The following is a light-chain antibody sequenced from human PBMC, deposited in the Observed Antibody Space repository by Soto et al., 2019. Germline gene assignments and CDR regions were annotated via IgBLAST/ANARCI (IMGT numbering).Light chain of an antibody. CDR3: HQYDSWPRT. Sequence: DIQMTQSPSTLSATAGDRVTITCRASQSISSWLAWYQHKPGKAPKLLIYDASSLESGVPSRFSGSGSGTEFTLTISSLQSDDFAVYYCHQYDSWPRTFGQGTKVDIK. J-gene: IGKJ1*01. CDR1: QSISSW. CDR2: DAS. V-gene: IGKV1-5*01.